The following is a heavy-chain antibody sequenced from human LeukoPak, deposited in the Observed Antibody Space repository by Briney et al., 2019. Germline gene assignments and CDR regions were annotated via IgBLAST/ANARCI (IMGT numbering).Heavy chain of an antibody. CDR1: GFTFSTYA. CDR3: ARGGELMNF. Sequence: GGSLRLSCAASGFTFSTYAMNWVRQAPGKGLEWVSGISGSGTNTFHTDSVKGRFTISRDNSKNTLYLQMNSLRAEETAVYYCARGGELMNFWGQGTLVTVSS. CDR2: ISGSGTNT. D-gene: IGHD1-26*01. V-gene: IGHV3-23*01. J-gene: IGHJ4*02.